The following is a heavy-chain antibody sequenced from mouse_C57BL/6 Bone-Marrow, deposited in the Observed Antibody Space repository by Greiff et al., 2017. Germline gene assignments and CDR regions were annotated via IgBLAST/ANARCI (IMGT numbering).Heavy chain of an antibody. CDR2: IDPENGDT. Sequence: EVKLQESGAELVRPGASVKLSCTASGFNIKDDYMHWVKQRPEQGLEWIGWIDPENGDTEYASKFQGKATITADTSSNTAYLQLSSLTSEDTAVYYCTTGSYYGPFDYWGQGTTLTVSS. V-gene: IGHV14-4*01. CDR1: GFNIKDDY. J-gene: IGHJ2*01. D-gene: IGHD2-10*01. CDR3: TTGSYYGPFDY.